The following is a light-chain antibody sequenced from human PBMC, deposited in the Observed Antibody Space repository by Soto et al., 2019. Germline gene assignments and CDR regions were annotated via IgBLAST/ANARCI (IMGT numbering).Light chain of an antibody. J-gene: IGLJ1*01. CDR1: SSDVGRYNL. V-gene: IGLV2-23*02. CDR2: DVA. CDR3: CSYAGTTTFYV. Sequence: QSVLTQPASVSGSPGQSITISCTGTSSDVGRYNLVSWYQHHPGKAPKLIIYDVAQWPSGASNRFSGSKSGDTASLTILGLQAEDEADYYCCSYAGTTTFYVFGTGTKVTVL.